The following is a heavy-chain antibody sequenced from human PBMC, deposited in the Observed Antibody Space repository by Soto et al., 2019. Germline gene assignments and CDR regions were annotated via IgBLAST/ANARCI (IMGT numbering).Heavy chain of an antibody. D-gene: IGHD6-13*01. J-gene: IGHJ5*02. CDR1: GVSFSGYY. CDR2: INHSGST. Sequence: PSETLSLTCAVDGVSFSGYYWSWIRPHTGKGLEWIGEINHSGSTNYNPSLKSRVTMSVDTSKNQFSLKLSSVTAADTAVYYCARAPGYSSSPDPNWFDPWGQGTLVTVSS. CDR3: ARAPGYSSSPDPNWFDP. V-gene: IGHV4-34*01.